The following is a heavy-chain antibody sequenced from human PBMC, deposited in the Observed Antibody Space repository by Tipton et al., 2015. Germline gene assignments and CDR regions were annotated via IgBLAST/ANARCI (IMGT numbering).Heavy chain of an antibody. J-gene: IGHJ4*02. CDR2: ISWNSGST. Sequence: SLRLSCAASGFSFTDNAMHWVRQAPGKGLEWVSGISWNSGSTGYADSVKGRFTISRDNAKNSLHLQMNSLKAEDTALYYCAKDITSRWPSRTFGSWGQGTLVTVSS. CDR3: AKDITSRWPSRTFGS. D-gene: IGHD4-23*01. V-gene: IGHV3-9*01. CDR1: GFSFTDNA.